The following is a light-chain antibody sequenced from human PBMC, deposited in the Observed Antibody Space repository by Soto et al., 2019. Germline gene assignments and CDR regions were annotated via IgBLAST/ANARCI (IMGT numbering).Light chain of an antibody. J-gene: IGLJ2*01. Sequence: QSALTQPASVSGSPGQSISISCTGSRSDVGSYNFVSWYQLFPGKAPKLIIYEADKRPSGVSSRFSGSKSGFTASLTISGLQAEDEADYFFSSYAGDSALIFGGGTKVTVL. CDR1: RSDVGSYNF. CDR3: SSYAGDSALI. V-gene: IGLV2-23*01. CDR2: EAD.